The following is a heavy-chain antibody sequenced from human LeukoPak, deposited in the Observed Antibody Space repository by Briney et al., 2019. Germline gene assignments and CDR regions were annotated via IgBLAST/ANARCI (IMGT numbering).Heavy chain of an antibody. CDR2: IIPIFGTA. CDR3: ARVDSSGYYLDY. V-gene: IGHV1-69*13. J-gene: IGHJ4*02. D-gene: IGHD3-22*01. Sequence: ASVKVSCKASGGTFIIYAISWVRQAPGQGLEWMGGIIPIFGTANYAQKFQGRVTITADESTSTAYMELSSLRSEDTAVYYCARVDSSGYYLDYWGQGTLVTVSS. CDR1: GGTFIIYA.